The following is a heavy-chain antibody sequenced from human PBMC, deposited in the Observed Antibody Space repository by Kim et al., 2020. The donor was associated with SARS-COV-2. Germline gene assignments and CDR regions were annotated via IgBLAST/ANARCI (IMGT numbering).Heavy chain of an antibody. Sequence: ASVKVSCKTSGYTFTNYYMHWVRQAPGQGLEWMGTINPVDGSTTYAQKFQGRVSMTRDTSTSAVYMELSSLRSEDPAVYYCARVYSNYGVYRYHGMDVWGQGTMVTVS. J-gene: IGHJ6*02. CDR1: GYTFTNYY. CDR2: INPVDGST. V-gene: IGHV1-46*01. CDR3: ARVYSNYGVYRYHGMDV. D-gene: IGHD4-4*01.